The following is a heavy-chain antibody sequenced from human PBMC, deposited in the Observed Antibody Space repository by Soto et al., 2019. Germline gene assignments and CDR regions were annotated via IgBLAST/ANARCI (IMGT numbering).Heavy chain of an antibody. V-gene: IGHV1-8*02. CDR2: MNPNSGDT. J-gene: IGHJ4*02. CDR3: ARGPPENPGV. Sequence: QAQLVQSGAEVKKPGASVKVSCKASGYTFTSSDINWVRQATGQGLEWMGWMNPNSGDTGYAQKFQARVTLTRNTSISTAYMELSILRSEDTAVYYCARGPPENPGVWGQGTLVTVSS. D-gene: IGHD3-10*01. CDR1: GYTFTSSD.